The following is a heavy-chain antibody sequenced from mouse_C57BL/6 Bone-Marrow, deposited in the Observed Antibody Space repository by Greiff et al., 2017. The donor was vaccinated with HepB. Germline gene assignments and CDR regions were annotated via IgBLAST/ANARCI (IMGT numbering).Heavy chain of an antibody. V-gene: IGHV1-78*01. J-gene: IGHJ2*01. CDR2: IYPRDGST. CDR3: ARGYYGSSYAFDY. D-gene: IGHD1-1*01. Sequence: QVQLQQSDAELVKPGASVKISCKVSGYTFTDHTIHWMKQRPEQGLEWIGYIYPRDGSTKYNEKLKGKATLTADKSSSTAYMQLNSLTSEDSEVYFCARGYYGSSYAFDYWGQGTTLTVSS. CDR1: GYTFTDHT.